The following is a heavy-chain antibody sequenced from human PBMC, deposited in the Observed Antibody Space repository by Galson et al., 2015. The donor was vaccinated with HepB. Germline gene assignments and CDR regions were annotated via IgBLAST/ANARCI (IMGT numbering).Heavy chain of an antibody. CDR1: GFTFSSYA. Sequence: SLRLSCAASGFTFSSYAMSWVRQAPGKGLEWVSAISGSGGSTYYADSVKGRFTISRDNSKNTLYLQMNSLRAEDTAVYYCAKTAPRYYGSGSYYPTFGMDVWGNGTTVTVSS. D-gene: IGHD3-10*01. CDR3: AKTAPRYYGSGSYYPTFGMDV. V-gene: IGHV3-23*01. J-gene: IGHJ6*04. CDR2: ISGSGGST.